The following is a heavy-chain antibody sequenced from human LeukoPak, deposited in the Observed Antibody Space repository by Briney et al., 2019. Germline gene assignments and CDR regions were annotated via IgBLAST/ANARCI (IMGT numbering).Heavy chain of an antibody. CDR3: ASYYYDSSGYLRSGAFDI. CDR2: IYYSGST. D-gene: IGHD3-22*01. J-gene: IGHJ3*02. CDR1: GGSISSGGYY. Sequence: SQTLSLTCTVSGGSISSGGYYWSWLRQHPGTGLEWIGYIYYSGSTYYNPSLKSRVTISVDTSKNQFSLKLSSVTAADTAVYYCASYYYDSSGYLRSGAFDIWGQGTMVTVSS. V-gene: IGHV4-31*03.